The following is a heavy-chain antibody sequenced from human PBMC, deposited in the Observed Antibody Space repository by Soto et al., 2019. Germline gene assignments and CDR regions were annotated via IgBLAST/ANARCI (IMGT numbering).Heavy chain of an antibody. J-gene: IGHJ6*01. D-gene: IGHD7-27*01. CDR3: AKGRGEINWANYSGLDV. CDR2: ITYEGSKI. Sequence: QVQLVESGGAVGQPGRSLRLSCAASGFSFPRFGMHWVRQSPGKGLEWVAIITYEGSKIYYADAVKGRFTISRENGDNTLSLQMDHLRTEDTATYFCAKGRGEINWANYSGLDVWRQGITVTVSS. CDR1: GFSFPRFG. V-gene: IGHV3-30*18.